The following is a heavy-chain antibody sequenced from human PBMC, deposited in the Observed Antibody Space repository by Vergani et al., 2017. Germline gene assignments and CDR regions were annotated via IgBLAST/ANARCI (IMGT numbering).Heavy chain of an antibody. V-gene: IGHV1-24*01. Sequence: QVQLVQSGAEVKKPGASVKVSCKVSGYTLTELSMHWVRQAPGKGLEWMGGFDPEDGETIYAQKFQGRVTMTEDTSTDTAYMELSSLRSEVTAVYYCATPGRTVTRILGGYYYGMDVWGQGTTVTVSS. CDR3: ATPGRTVTRILGGYYYGMDV. CDR2: FDPEDGET. CDR1: GYTLTELS. J-gene: IGHJ6*02. D-gene: IGHD4-17*01.